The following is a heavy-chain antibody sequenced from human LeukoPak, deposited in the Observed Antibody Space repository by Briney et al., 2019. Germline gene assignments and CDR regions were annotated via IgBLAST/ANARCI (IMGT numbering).Heavy chain of an antibody. CDR1: GYTFTDFG. Sequence: ASVKVSRKASGYTFTDFGLIWVRQAPGQGLEWMGWVSTYNGDTDYAKKFQDRVTMTTESSTQTTFMELRNLRSDDTDVYYCARAESMALYFLYWGQGTLVSVSS. CDR3: ARAESMALYFLY. D-gene: IGHD1-14*01. J-gene: IGHJ1*01. CDR2: VSTYNGDT. V-gene: IGHV1-18*01.